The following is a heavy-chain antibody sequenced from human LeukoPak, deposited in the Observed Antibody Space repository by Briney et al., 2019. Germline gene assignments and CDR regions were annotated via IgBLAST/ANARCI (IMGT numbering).Heavy chain of an antibody. J-gene: IGHJ4*02. V-gene: IGHV3-23*01. CDR1: GFTFSSYA. Sequence: GGSLRLSCAASGFTFSSYAMSWVRQAPGKGLEWVSAISGSGGSTYYADSVKGRFTISRDNSKNTLYLQMNSLRAEDTAVYYCAKRPFPYSSSPRTYYFDYWGQGTLVTVSS. CDR3: AKRPFPYSSSPRTYYFDY. D-gene: IGHD6-13*01. CDR2: ISGSGGST.